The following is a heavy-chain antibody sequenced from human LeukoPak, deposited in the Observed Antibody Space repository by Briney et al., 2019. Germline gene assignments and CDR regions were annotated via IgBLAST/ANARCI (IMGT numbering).Heavy chain of an antibody. CDR3: ATRKTGTTWGGWFDP. Sequence: GESLKISCKGSGYSFTSYWIAWVRQMPGKGLEWMGIINPGDSHTRYSASFQGQVTISADKSISTAYLQWSSLKASDTAIYYRATRKTGTTWGGWFDPWGQGTLVTVSS. D-gene: IGHD1-7*01. CDR2: INPGDSHT. CDR1: GYSFTSYW. J-gene: IGHJ5*02. V-gene: IGHV5-51*01.